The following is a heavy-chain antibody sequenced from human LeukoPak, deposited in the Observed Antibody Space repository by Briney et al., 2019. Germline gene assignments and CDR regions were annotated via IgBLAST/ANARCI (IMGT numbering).Heavy chain of an antibody. J-gene: IGHJ4*02. Sequence: SETLSLTCIFSGGSISSYYWSLIRPPPGKGLEWMGYIYSSASNDYIPSLKISVTISLDTYHHHFSLKLTSVAAADTAVYYRARYVGIHLWSLYFDYWGQGSLVTVSS. V-gene: IGHV4-59*12. CDR1: GGSISSYY. CDR2: IYSSASN. CDR3: ARYVGIHLWSLYFDY. D-gene: IGHD5-18*01.